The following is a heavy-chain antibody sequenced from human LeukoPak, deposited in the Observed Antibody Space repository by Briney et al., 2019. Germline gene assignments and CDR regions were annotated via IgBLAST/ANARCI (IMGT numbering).Heavy chain of an antibody. V-gene: IGHV1-58*01. D-gene: IGHD3-22*01. CDR3: AEGSYYDSSGY. CDR2: IVVGSGNT. J-gene: IGHJ4*02. CDR1: GFTFTSSA. Sequence: ASVKVSCKASGFTFTSSAVQWVRQARGQRLEWIGWIVVGSGNTNYAQKFQERVTITRDMSTSTAYMELSSLRSKNTAVYYCAEGSYYDSSGYWGQGTLVTVSS.